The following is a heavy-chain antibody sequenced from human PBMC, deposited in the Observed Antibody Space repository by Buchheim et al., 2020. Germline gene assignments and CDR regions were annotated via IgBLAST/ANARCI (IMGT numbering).Heavy chain of an antibody. Sequence: QVQLQESGPGLVKPSQTLSLTCTVSGGSISSGGYYWSWIRPHPGKGPEWIGYIYYSGSTYYNPSLKSRVTISVYTSKNQFSLKLSSVTAADTAVYYCARLLDKGLLYYYYGMDVWGKGTT. V-gene: IGHV4-31*03. CDR2: IYYSGST. D-gene: IGHD2-2*03. CDR1: GGSISSGGYY. CDR3: ARLLDKGLLYYYYGMDV. J-gene: IGHJ6*04.